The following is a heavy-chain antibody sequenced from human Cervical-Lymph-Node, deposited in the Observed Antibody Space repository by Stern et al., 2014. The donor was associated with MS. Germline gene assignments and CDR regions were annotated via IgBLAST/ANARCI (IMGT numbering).Heavy chain of an antibody. CDR3: ARYQVGIYGVGWFDL. CDR2: ISGVGNYI. D-gene: IGHD4-17*01. CDR1: GFSFSGYS. Sequence: EMQLVESGGGLVKPGGSLNLSCAVSGFSFSGYSMNWVRQAPGKGLEWVSSISGVGNYIYYSDSVKGRFTVSRDNAKNSLFLRMNSLRAEDTAVYYCARYQVGIYGVGWFDLWGQGTLVTVSS. J-gene: IGHJ5*02. V-gene: IGHV3-21*04.